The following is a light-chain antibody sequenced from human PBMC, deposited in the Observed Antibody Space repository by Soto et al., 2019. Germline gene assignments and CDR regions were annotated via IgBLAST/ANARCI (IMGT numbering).Light chain of an antibody. CDR1: QSVSGSY. Sequence: PSALTLSLSPGERATLSCRASQSVSGSYLAWYQQIFGQAPRLLISGASSRATGVPARFSGSGSGTDFTLTISSLEPEDFAVYYCQQRSNWPPITFGQGTRLEIK. CDR3: QQRSNWPPIT. J-gene: IGKJ5*01. CDR2: GAS. V-gene: IGKV3D-20*02.